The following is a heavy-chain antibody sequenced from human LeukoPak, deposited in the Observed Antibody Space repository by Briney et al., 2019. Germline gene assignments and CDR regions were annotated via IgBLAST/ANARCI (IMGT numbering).Heavy chain of an antibody. V-gene: IGHV4-38-2*02. J-gene: IGHJ4*02. CDR3: ARVGYSSSGNYYNDRGAFDY. CDR2: IYRRGST. Sequence: SETLSLTCTVSGYSISSGYYWGWIRQSPGKGLEWIGNIYRRGSTHYNPSLKSRVTISMDTSKNQFSLKLSSVTAADTAVYYCARVGYSSSGNYYNDRGAFDYWGQGTLVTVSS. D-gene: IGHD3-10*01. CDR1: GYSISSGYY.